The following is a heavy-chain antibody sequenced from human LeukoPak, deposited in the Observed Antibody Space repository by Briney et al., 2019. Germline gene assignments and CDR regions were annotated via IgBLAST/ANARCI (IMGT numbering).Heavy chain of an antibody. Sequence: SETLPLTCTVSGGSISSGDYYWSWIRQPPGKGLEWIGYIYYSGSTYYNPSLKSRVTISVDTSKNQFSLKLSSVTAADTAVYYCARGVISLGAGGYCSSTSCTTFDYWGQGTLVTVSS. CDR3: ARGVISLGAGGYCSSTSCTTFDY. J-gene: IGHJ4*02. V-gene: IGHV4-30-4*01. CDR2: IYYSGST. CDR1: GGSISSGDYY. D-gene: IGHD2-2*01.